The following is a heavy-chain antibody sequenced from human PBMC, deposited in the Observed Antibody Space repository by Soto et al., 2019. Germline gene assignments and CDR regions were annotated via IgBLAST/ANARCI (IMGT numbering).Heavy chain of an antibody. CDR1: GYTFTSYG. CDR3: ARRILWSGRTTMVRGAINYFDY. D-gene: IGHD3-10*01. CDR2: ISAYNGNT. V-gene: IGHV1-18*04. Sequence: GASVKVSCKASGYTFTSYGISWVRQAPGQGLEWMGWISAYNGNTNYAQKLQGRVTMTTDTSTSTAYMELRSLRSDDTAVYYCARRILWSGRTTMVRGAINYFDYWGQGTLVTVSS. J-gene: IGHJ4*02.